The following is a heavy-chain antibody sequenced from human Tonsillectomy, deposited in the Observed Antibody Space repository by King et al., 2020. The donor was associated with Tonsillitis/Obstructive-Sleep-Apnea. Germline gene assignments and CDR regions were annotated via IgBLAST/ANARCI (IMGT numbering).Heavy chain of an antibody. CDR1: EFTFINAG. CDR2: IKSKFDVGTT. Sequence: VQLVQSGGGLVKPGGSLRLSCAASEFTFINAGMSWVRKAPGKGLEWVGFIKSKFDVGTTDYAAPVKGGFTISGDDSKNTLYLQMNSLKTEDTAVYYCTTAETDYWGQGTLVTVSS. J-gene: IGHJ4*02. CDR3: TTAETDY. V-gene: IGHV3-15*01.